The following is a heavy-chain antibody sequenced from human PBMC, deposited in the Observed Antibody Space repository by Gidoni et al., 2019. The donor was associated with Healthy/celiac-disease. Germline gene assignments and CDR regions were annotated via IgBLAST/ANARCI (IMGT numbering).Heavy chain of an antibody. V-gene: IGHV3-48*03. CDR2: ISSSGSTI. D-gene: IGHD2-15*01. J-gene: IGHJ2*01. CDR3: ARGGYCSGGSCCWYFDL. Sequence: EVQLVESGGGLVQPGGSLRLSCAASGFTFSSYEMNWVRQAPGKGLEWVSYISSSGSTIYYADSVKGRFTISRDNAKNSLYLQMNSLRAEDTAVYYCARGGYCSGGSCCWYFDLWGRGTLVTVSS. CDR1: GFTFSSYE.